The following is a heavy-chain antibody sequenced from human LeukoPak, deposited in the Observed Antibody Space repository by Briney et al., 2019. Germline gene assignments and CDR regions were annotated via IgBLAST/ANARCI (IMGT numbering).Heavy chain of an antibody. CDR2: MKQDGSEK. Sequence: GGSLRLSCVASGFTFSSYWMSWVRQAPGKGLEWVANMKQDGSEKYYVDSVKGRFTISRDNAKNSLYLQMNSLGAEDTAVYFCATYHRSSYYYIDAWGKGTTVTVSS. D-gene: IGHD6-6*01. CDR1: GFTFSSYW. J-gene: IGHJ6*03. V-gene: IGHV3-7*01. CDR3: ATYHRSSYYYIDA.